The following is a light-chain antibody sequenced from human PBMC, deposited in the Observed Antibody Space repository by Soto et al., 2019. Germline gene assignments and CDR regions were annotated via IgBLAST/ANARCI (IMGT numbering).Light chain of an antibody. CDR1: QSVSSSY. J-gene: IGKJ2*01. CDR2: GAS. CDR3: QQYGSSPYT. V-gene: IGKV3-20*01. Sequence: EIGLTQSPGTLSLSPGERATLSCRASQSVSSSYLAWYQQKPGHAPRLLIYGASSRATGIPDRFSGSGSGTDFTLTISRLEPEDFAVYYCQQYGSSPYTFGQGTKLEIK.